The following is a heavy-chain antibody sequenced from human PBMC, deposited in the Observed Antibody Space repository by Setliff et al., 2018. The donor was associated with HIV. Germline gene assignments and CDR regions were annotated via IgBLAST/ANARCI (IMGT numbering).Heavy chain of an antibody. CDR2: IFYSGST. Sequence: SETLSLTCTVSDDSISSNYWSWIRQPPGEGLEWIGYIFYSGSTNYNPSLKSRVTISLDTSKNQFSLKLTSVTAADTAVYYCASAGSGTRAPPRYWGQGTLVTVSS. CDR3: ASAGSGTRAPPRY. CDR1: DDSISSNY. D-gene: IGHD1-1*01. J-gene: IGHJ4*02. V-gene: IGHV4-59*01.